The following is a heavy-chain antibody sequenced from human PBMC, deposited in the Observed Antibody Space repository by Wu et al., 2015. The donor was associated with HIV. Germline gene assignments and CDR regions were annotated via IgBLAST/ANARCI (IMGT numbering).Heavy chain of an antibody. D-gene: IGHD6-19*01. CDR3: ARVEFDSGWYNWFDP. Sequence: QVQLLQSGAEVKKPGASVKVSCKASGYIFTNYYLHWVRQALGQGLEWIGVINPSGGSTVSAQKFQDRVTMTRDTSTKTVYLELGSLRSDDTAVYYCARVEFDSGWYNWFDPWGQGTLVTVSS. J-gene: IGHJ5*02. CDR1: GYIFTNYY. V-gene: IGHV1-46*01. CDR2: INPSGGST.